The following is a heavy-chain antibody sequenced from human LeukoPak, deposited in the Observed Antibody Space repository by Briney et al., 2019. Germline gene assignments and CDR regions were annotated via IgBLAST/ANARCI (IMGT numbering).Heavy chain of an antibody. V-gene: IGHV4-39*01. D-gene: IGHD6-13*01. CDR1: GGSISSSSYY. CDR3: ARLTSPLGYSSSWGFDY. Sequence: SETLSLTCTVSGGSISSSSYYWGWIRQPPGKGLDWIGCIYYSGSTYYSPSLKSRVTISVDTSKNQFSLKLSSVTAADTAVYYCARLTSPLGYSSSWGFDYWGQGTLVTVSS. CDR2: IYYSGST. J-gene: IGHJ4*02.